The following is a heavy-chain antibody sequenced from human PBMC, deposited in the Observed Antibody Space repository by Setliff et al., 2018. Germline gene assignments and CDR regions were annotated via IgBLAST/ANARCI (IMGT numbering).Heavy chain of an antibody. D-gene: IGHD3-3*01. V-gene: IGHV3-23*01. CDR2: ISGSGGST. CDR1: GFTFSSYA. J-gene: IGHJ4*02. CDR3: AKNYNFWRGYLDY. Sequence: PGGSLRLSCAASGFTFSSYAMSWVRQAPGKGLEWVSAISGSGGSTYYADSVKGRFTISRDNSKDTLYLQMNSLRAEDTAVYYCAKNYNFWRGYLDYWGQGTLVTVSS.